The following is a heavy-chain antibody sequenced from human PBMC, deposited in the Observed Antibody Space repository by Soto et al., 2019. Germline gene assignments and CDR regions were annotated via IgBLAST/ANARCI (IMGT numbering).Heavy chain of an antibody. Sequence: SETLSLTCTVSGGSISAGDYYCNWIRQPPGKGLEWIGYIYYTGTTKYNPSLKSRVTLSVDTSKNRFSLNLTSVTPADTAVYYCVRDDYICDDCRRFFDYWGRGTLVTVSS. CDR3: VRDDYICDDCRRFFDY. J-gene: IGHJ4*02. CDR1: GGSISAGDYY. V-gene: IGHV4-30-4*01. CDR2: IYYTGTT. D-gene: IGHD2-21*02.